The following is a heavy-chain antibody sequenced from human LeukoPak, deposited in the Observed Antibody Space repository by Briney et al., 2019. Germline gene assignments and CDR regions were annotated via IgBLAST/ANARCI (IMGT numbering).Heavy chain of an antibody. CDR2: VNSNSGAT. CDR3: ARPSVDMSGATHYFFEN. CDR1: GYTFTDYY. D-gene: IGHD3-3*01. V-gene: IGHV1-2*02. J-gene: IGHJ4*02. Sequence: GASVKVSCKASGYTFTDYYMHWVRQAPGQGLEWMGWVNSNSGATDYAQKFQGRVTMTRYTSITTGYMEVSGLGYDDTAMYFCARPSVDMSGATHYFFENWGQGTLVTVSS.